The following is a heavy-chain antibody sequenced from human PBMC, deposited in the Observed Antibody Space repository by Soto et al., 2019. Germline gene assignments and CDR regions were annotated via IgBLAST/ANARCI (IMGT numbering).Heavy chain of an antibody. Sequence: AESVKISCKGSGYSFTSYWIGWVRQMPWKGLEWMGIIYPGDSDTRYSPSFQGQVTISADRSTSTVFLQWASLKASDTAVYFCARKDKSGYFNWFDPWGQGTLVTVSS. CDR1: GYSFTSYW. CDR2: IYPGDSDT. J-gene: IGHJ5*02. D-gene: IGHD3-22*01. CDR3: ARKDKSGYFNWFDP. V-gene: IGHV5-51*01.